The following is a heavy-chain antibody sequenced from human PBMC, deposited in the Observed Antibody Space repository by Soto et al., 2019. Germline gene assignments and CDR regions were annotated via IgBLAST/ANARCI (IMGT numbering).Heavy chain of an antibody. CDR2: ISGSGGST. J-gene: IGHJ4*02. CDR1: GFTFSSYA. D-gene: IGHD3-22*01. CDR3: ANPYYYDSSGYLSPFDY. V-gene: IGHV3-23*01. Sequence: EVQLLESGGGLVQPGGSLRLSCAASGFTFSSYAMSWVRQAPGKGLEWVSAISGSGGSTYYADSVKGRFTISRDNYKNTLYLHMNSLRAEDTAVYYCANPYYYDSSGYLSPFDYWGQGTLVTVSS.